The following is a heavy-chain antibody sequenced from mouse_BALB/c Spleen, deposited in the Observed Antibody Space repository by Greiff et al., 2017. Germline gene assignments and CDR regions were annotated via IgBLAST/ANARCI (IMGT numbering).Heavy chain of an antibody. V-gene: IGHV2-9*02. J-gene: IGHJ4*01. D-gene: IGHD1-2*01. Sequence: VKLMESGPGLVAPSQSLSITCTVSGFSLTSYGVHWVRQPPGKGLEWLGVIWAGGSTNYNSALMSRLSISKDNSKSQVFLKMNSLQTDDTAMYYCARNYGYPLYYAMDYWGQGTSVTVSS. CDR1: GFSLTSYG. CDR2: IWAGGST. CDR3: ARNYGYPLYYAMDY.